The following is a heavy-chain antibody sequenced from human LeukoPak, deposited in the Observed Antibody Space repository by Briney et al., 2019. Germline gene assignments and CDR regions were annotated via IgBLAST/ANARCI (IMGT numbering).Heavy chain of an antibody. Sequence: GESLKISCKGSGYSFTSYWIGWVRQMLGKGLEWMGIIYPGDSDTRYSPSFQGQVTISADKSISTAYLQWSSLKASDTAMYYCARRVAVAGAGGWFDPWGQGTLVTVSS. CDR3: ARRVAVAGAGGWFDP. V-gene: IGHV5-51*01. D-gene: IGHD6-19*01. J-gene: IGHJ5*02. CDR1: GYSFTSYW. CDR2: IYPGDSDT.